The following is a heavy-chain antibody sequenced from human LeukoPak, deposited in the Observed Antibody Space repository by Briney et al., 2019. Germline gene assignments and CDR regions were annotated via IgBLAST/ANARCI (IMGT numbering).Heavy chain of an antibody. V-gene: IGHV3-30*18. D-gene: IGHD6-19*01. Sequence: GGSLRLSCAASGFTFSSYGMHWVRQAPGKGLEWVAVISYDGSNKYHADSVKGRFTISRDNSKNTLYLQMNSLRAEDTAVYYCAKAPRANSSGWYSYFDYWGQGTLVTVSS. J-gene: IGHJ4*02. CDR2: ISYDGSNK. CDR1: GFTFSSYG. CDR3: AKAPRANSSGWYSYFDY.